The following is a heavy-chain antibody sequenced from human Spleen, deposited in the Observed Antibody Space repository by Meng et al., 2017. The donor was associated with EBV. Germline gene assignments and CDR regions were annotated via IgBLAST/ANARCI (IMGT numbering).Heavy chain of an antibody. CDR3: AREGLQTSSCAY. CDR1: GYSFTDYT. Sequence: QVQLVQSGSELKKPXXXXTVSCKASGYSFTDYTMNWVRQAPGQGPEWVGWINTNTGNPAYAQGFTGRFVFSLDTSVSTAYLQIDNLRAEDTAIYYCAREGLQTSSCAYWGQGTLVTASS. V-gene: IGHV7-4-1*01. CDR2: INTNTGNP. J-gene: IGHJ4*02. D-gene: IGHD2-15*01.